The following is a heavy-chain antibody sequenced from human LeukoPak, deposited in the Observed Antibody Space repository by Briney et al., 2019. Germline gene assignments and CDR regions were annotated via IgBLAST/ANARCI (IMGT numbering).Heavy chain of an antibody. V-gene: IGHV3-23*01. J-gene: IGHJ4*02. CDR2: TDDSGDSK. CDR3: AREAGYADFDY. CDR1: GFTFSSHA. Sequence: PGGSLTLSCAASGFTFSSHAMNWVRQPPGKGLEWVSATDDSGDSKIYADYVKGRFTISRDNSKNTLYLQMNSLRAEDTAVYYCAREAGYADFDYWGQGTLVTVSS. D-gene: IGHD5-18*01.